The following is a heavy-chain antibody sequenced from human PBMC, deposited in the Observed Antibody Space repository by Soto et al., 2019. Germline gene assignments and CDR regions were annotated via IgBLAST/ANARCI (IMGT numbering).Heavy chain of an antibody. CDR1: GFTFSSYA. CDR2: ISGSGGST. CDR3: EKGRGYCSSTSCYVVCDY. D-gene: IGHD2-2*01. Sequence: EVQLLESGGGLVQPGGSLRLSCAASGFTFSSYAMSWVRQAPGKGLEWVSAISGSGGSTYYVDSVKGRFTISRDNSNNKLFLQMHSLTSEDMAVHYCEKGRGYCSSTSCYVVCDYWGQGTLVTVSS. J-gene: IGHJ4*02. V-gene: IGHV3-23*01.